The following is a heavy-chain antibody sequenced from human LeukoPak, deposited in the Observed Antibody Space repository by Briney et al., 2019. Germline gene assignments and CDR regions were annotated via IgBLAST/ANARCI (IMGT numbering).Heavy chain of an antibody. J-gene: IGHJ3*02. V-gene: IGHV4-39*07. CDR2: INHSGST. CDR3: ARNVLRYFDWLRGAFDI. D-gene: IGHD3-9*01. Sequence: SETLSLTCTVSGGSISSSSYYWGWIRQPPGKGLEWIGEINHSGSTNYNPSLKSRVTISVDTSKNQFSLKLSSVTAADTAVYYCARNVLRYFDWLRGAFDIWGQGTMVTVSS. CDR1: GGSISSSSYY.